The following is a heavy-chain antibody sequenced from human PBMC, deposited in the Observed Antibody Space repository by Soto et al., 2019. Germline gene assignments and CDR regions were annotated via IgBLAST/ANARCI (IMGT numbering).Heavy chain of an antibody. Sequence: EVQLVESGGGLVKPGGSLRLSCAASGFTFSNAWMNWVRQAPGKGLEWVGRIKSKTDGGTTDYAAPVKGRFTISRDDSKNTLYLQMNSLKTEDTAVYYCTTVQSRSWYYSEYYFDYWGQGTLVTVSS. V-gene: IGHV3-15*07. J-gene: IGHJ4*02. CDR3: TTVQSRSWYYSEYYFDY. CDR2: IKSKTDGGTT. D-gene: IGHD6-13*01. CDR1: GFTFSNAW.